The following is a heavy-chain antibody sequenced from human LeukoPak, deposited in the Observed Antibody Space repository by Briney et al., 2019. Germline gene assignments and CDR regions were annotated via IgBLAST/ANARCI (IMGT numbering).Heavy chain of an antibody. Sequence: ASVKVSCKASGYTFTSYAMHWVRQAPGQRLEWMGWINAGNGNTKYSQEFQGRVTITRDTSASTAYMELSSLRSEDMAVYYCAAVPLNRDSSGYYYSHDAFDIWGQGTMVTVSS. V-gene: IGHV1-3*03. J-gene: IGHJ3*02. CDR3: AAVPLNRDSSGYYYSHDAFDI. CDR1: GYTFTSYA. CDR2: INAGNGNT. D-gene: IGHD3-22*01.